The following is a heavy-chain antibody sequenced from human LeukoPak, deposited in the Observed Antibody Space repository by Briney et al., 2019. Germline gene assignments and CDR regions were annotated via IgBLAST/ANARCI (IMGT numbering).Heavy chain of an antibody. CDR3: ARGPTYYYGSGYYYYMDV. V-gene: IGHV1-18*01. Sequence: ASVKVSCKASGYTFTNYGISWVRQAPGQGLEWMGWISAYNGNTNYAQKLQGRVTMTTDTSTSTAYMELRSLRSDDTAVYYCARGPTYYYGSGYYYYMDVWGKGTTVTVSS. CDR2: ISAYNGNT. D-gene: IGHD3-10*01. CDR1: GYTFTNYG. J-gene: IGHJ6*03.